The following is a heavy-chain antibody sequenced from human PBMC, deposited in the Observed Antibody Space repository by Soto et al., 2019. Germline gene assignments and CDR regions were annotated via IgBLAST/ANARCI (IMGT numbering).Heavy chain of an antibody. D-gene: IGHD5-18*01. J-gene: IGHJ3*01. CDR1: GFTFRTYG. Sequence: QVQLVQSGGRVVQAGRSLRLSCAASGFTFRTYGMHWVRQAPGKGLEWVAVISDDGKNKYNLASVEGRFTISRDNSKNMLFLQMYGLRTEDTAVYYCAKGGGYTSGTNDAFDFLGPGTMVTVSS. CDR3: AKGGGYTSGTNDAFDF. CDR2: ISDDGKNK. V-gene: IGHV3-30*18.